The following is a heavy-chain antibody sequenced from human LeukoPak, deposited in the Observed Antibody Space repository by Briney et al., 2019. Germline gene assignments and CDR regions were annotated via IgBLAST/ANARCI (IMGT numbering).Heavy chain of an antibody. V-gene: IGHV1-69*05. CDR1: GGTFSSYA. D-gene: IGHD1/OR15-1a*01. CDR3: ATGPGYWNNDAFDI. J-gene: IGHJ3*02. Sequence: SVKVSCKASGGTFSSYAISWVRQAPRQGLEWMGRIIPIFGTANYAQKFQGRDTITTDESTSTAYMELSSLRSEDTAVYYCATGPGYWNNDAFDIWGQGAMVTVSS. CDR2: IIPIFGTA.